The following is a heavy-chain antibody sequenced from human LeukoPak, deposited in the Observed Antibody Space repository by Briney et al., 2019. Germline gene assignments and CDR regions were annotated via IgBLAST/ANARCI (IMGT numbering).Heavy chain of an antibody. D-gene: IGHD1-7*01. J-gene: IGHJ1*01. CDR1: GSSISSYY. CDR2: IYYSGST. CDR3: AREHNWNYVAYFQH. Sequence: SETLSLTCTVSGSSISSYYWSWIRQPPGKGLEWIGYIYYSGSTNYNPSLKSRVTISVDTSKNQFSLKLSSVTAADTAVYYCAREHNWNYVAYFQHWGQGTLVTVSS. V-gene: IGHV4-59*01.